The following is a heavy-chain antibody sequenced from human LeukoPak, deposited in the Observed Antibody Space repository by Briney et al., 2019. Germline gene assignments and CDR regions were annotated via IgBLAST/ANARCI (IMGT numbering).Heavy chain of an antibody. CDR1: GYSISSGYY. D-gene: IGHD6-19*01. CDR2: IYHSGST. CDR3: ARVRGYTTVAGRGHFDY. V-gene: IGHV4-38-2*01. J-gene: IGHJ4*02. Sequence: SETLSLTCAVSGYSISSGYYWGWIRQPPGKGLEWIGSIYHSGSTYYNPSLKSRVTISVDTSKNQFSLKLSSVTAADTAVYYCARVRGYTTVAGRGHFDYWGQGTLVTVPS.